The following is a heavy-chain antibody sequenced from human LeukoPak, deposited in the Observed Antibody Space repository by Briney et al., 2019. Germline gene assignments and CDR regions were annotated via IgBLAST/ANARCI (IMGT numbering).Heavy chain of an antibody. J-gene: IGHJ4*02. Sequence: KASQTLSLTCAVSGGSISSGGYSWSWIRQPPGKGLEWIGYIYHSGSTYYNPSLKSRVTISVDRSKNQFSLKLSSVTAADTAVYYCARVVPADGALDYWGQGTLVTVSS. D-gene: IGHD2-2*01. V-gene: IGHV4-30-2*01. CDR1: GGSISSGGYS. CDR3: ARVVPADGALDY. CDR2: IYHSGST.